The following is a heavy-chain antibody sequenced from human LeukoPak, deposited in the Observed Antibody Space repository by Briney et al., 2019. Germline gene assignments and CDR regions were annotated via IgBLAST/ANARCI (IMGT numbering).Heavy chain of an antibody. D-gene: IGHD3-22*01. CDR1: GFTFSTYA. CDR2: ISDNGYTT. CDR3: AKYYYDSSGYYDAAPLDS. Sequence: GGSLSLSCAASGFTFSTYAMTWVREAPGKGLGWGSSISDNGYTTYYADSVRGRFTISRDNSKNTVYLQMIGLRAEDTAVYFCAKYYYDSSGYYDAAPLDSWGQGTLVTVFS. J-gene: IGHJ4*02. V-gene: IGHV3-23*01.